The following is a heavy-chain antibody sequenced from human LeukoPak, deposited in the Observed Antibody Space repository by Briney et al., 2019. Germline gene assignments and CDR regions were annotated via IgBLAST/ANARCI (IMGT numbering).Heavy chain of an antibody. CDR2: ISSSSSYI. D-gene: IGHD1-26*01. J-gene: IGHJ4*02. CDR1: GFTFSSYS. CDR3: ARAFGSYYFDY. V-gene: IGHV3-21*01. Sequence: KAGGSLRLSCAASGFTFSSYSMNWVRQAPGKGLEWVSSISSSSSYIYYADSVKGRFTISRDNAKNSLYLQMNSLRAEDTAVYYCARAFGSYYFDYWGQGTLVTVSS.